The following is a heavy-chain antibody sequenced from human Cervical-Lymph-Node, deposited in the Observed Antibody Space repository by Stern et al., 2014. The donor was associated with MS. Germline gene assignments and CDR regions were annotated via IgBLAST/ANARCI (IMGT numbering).Heavy chain of an antibody. CDR1: GFNFSNSG. J-gene: IGHJ4*02. CDR3: SKQGL. V-gene: IGHV3-30*18. CDR2: ISYDGNRK. Sequence: VQLVESGGGVVRPGMSLRLSCEGSGFNFSNSGIDWVRQAPGKVLEWVAVISYDGNRKYYLDSVKGRFTISRDNSKNTLFLQMNNVTADDAAVYFCSKQGLWGQGTLVTVSS.